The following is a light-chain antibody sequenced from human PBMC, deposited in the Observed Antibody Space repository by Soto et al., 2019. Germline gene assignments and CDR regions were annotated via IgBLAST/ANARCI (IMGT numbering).Light chain of an antibody. V-gene: IGKV3-20*01. Sequence: EMVLTQSPGTLSLSPGERATLSCRASQSVTSNYLAWYQHKPGQAPRLHIYGASSRATGIPDRFSGSGAGTDFALTISRLEPEDFVVYYCQQYGSSPRTFGQGTKLEIK. CDR3: QQYGSSPRT. CDR2: GAS. J-gene: IGKJ2*01. CDR1: QSVTSNY.